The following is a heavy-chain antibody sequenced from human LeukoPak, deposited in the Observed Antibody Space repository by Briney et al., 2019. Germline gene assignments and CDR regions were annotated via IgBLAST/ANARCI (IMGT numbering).Heavy chain of an antibody. CDR3: ARVSFRWFDP. V-gene: IGHV3-66*01. J-gene: IGHJ5*02. CDR1: GFTVSSNY. Sequence: GRSLRLSCAGSGFTVSSNYMSWVRQAPGKGLEWVSVIYSGGRTNYADSVKGRFTISRDNSKNTLYVQMNSPRAEDTAVYYCARVSFRWFDPWGQGTLVTVSS. CDR2: IYSGGRT.